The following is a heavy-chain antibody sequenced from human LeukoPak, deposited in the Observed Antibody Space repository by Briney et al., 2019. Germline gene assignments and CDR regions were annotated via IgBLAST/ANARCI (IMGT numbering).Heavy chain of an antibody. J-gene: IGHJ4*02. CDR2: IKQDGSQR. CDR1: GFTFSNYW. D-gene: IGHD6-6*01. Sequence: GGSLRLSCAASGFTFSNYWMSWVRQAPGKGPEWVANIKQDGSQRYYVDSVRGRFTISRDNAKNSLFLQMNGLRAEDTAVYYYTRRCGSSSGRSPIDYWGQGTLVTVSS. CDR3: TRRCGSSSGRSPIDY. V-gene: IGHV3-7*01.